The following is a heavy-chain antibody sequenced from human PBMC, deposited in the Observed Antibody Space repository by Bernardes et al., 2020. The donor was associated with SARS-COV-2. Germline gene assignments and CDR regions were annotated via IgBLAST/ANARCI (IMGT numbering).Heavy chain of an antibody. J-gene: IGHJ4*02. CDR2: IYYSGGT. V-gene: IGHV4-31*03. Sequence: SETLSLTCTVSGASVSSGDFFWTWIRQPPGKGLEWIGYIYYSGGTYYNPSLKSRITISLDTSRNQFSLKLNSLTAADTAVYYCARHFSGLDYWGQGARVTVSS. CDR1: GASVSSGDFF. D-gene: IGHD6-19*01. CDR3: ARHFSGLDY.